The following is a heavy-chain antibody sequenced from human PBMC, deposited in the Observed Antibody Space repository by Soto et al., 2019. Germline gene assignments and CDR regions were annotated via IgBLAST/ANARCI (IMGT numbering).Heavy chain of an antibody. D-gene: IGHD6-19*01. CDR1: GFTFSSYA. V-gene: IGHV3-30-3*01. Sequence: QVQLVESGGGVVQPGRSLRLSCAASGFTFSSYAMHWVRQAPGKGLEWVAVISYDGSNKYYADSVKGRFTISRDNSKNTLDLQMNSLRAEDTAVYYCARGRAVAGHFDYWGQGTLVTVS. J-gene: IGHJ4*02. CDR3: ARGRAVAGHFDY. CDR2: ISYDGSNK.